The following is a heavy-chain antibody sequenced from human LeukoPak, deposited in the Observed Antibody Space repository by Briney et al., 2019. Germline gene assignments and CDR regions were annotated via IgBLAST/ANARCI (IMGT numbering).Heavy chain of an antibody. Sequence: SETLSLTCTVSGGSISGYYWSWIRQPPGKGLEWIGEINHSGSTNYNPSLKSRVTISVDTSKNQFSLKLSSVTAADTAVYYCARGGANYYDSSGYYGFWGQGTLVTVSS. J-gene: IGHJ4*02. CDR2: INHSGST. D-gene: IGHD3-22*01. CDR3: ARGGANYYDSSGYYGF. V-gene: IGHV4-34*01. CDR1: GGSISGYY.